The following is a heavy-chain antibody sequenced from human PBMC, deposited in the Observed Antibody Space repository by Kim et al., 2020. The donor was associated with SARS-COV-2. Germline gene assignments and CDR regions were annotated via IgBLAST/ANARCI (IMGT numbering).Heavy chain of an antibody. J-gene: IGHJ5*02. CDR2: IIPIFGTA. CDR3: AREGLGDRVGARFGWFDP. CDR1: GGTFSSYA. D-gene: IGHD1-26*01. V-gene: IGHV1-69*13. Sequence: SVKVSCKASGGTFSSYAISWVRQAPGQGLEWMGGIIPIFGTANYAQKFQGRVTITADESTSTAYMELSSLRSEDTAVYYCAREGLGDRVGARFGWFDPWGQGTLVTVSS.